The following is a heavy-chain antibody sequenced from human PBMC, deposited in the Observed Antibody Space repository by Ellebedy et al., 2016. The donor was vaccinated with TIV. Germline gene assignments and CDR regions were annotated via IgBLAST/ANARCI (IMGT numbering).Heavy chain of an antibody. Sequence: SXXASGYTFTSYYMHWVRQAPGKGLEWVSAISAGGGSTYYADSVQGRFTISRDNSKNTLYLQMNSLRDEDTAVYYCAKELAGGGPHWGQGTLVTVSS. D-gene: IGHD1-14*01. V-gene: IGHV3-23*01. CDR1: GYTFTSYY. CDR2: ISAGGGST. J-gene: IGHJ4*02. CDR3: AKELAGGGPH.